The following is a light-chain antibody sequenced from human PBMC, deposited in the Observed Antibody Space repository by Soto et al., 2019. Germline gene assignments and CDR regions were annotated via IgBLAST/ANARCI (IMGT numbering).Light chain of an antibody. CDR1: QSVSIK. CDR3: QQYNNWPPIT. Sequence: EIVMTQSPATLSVSPGERATLSCRASQSVSIKLAWYQQKLGQAPRLLIYDTSTRATGIPARFSGSGSGTEFTLTISSLQSEDFAVYYCQQYNNWPPITFGQGTRLKIK. J-gene: IGKJ5*01. CDR2: DTS. V-gene: IGKV3-15*01.